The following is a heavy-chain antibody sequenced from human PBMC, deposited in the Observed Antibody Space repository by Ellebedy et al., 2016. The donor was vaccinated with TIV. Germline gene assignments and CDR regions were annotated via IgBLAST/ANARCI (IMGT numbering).Heavy chain of an antibody. Sequence: GESLKISCAASGFTFSNYGMNWVRQAPGKGLEWVANIKQDESEKYYVDSVKDRFSISRDNAKNSLHLQMNSLRDEDTAVYYCARDQWLGRAYYFDSWGQGTLVTVSS. CDR3: ARDQWLGRAYYFDS. CDR1: GFTFSNYG. CDR2: IKQDESEK. J-gene: IGHJ4*02. D-gene: IGHD6-19*01. V-gene: IGHV3-7*01.